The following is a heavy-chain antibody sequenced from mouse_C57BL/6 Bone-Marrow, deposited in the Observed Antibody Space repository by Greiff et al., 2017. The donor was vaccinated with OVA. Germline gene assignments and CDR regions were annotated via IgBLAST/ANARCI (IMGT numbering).Heavy chain of an antibody. J-gene: IGHJ4*01. CDR2: IYPRSGNT. Sequence: QVQLQQSGAELARPGASVKLSCKACVYTFTSYVISWVKQRTGQGLEWIGEIYPRSGNTYYNEKFKGKATLTADKSSSTAYMELRSLTSEDSAVYFCAGLPIYAMDYWGQGTSVTVSS. D-gene: IGHD2-4*01. CDR3: AGLPIYAMDY. V-gene: IGHV1-81*01. CDR1: VYTFTSYV.